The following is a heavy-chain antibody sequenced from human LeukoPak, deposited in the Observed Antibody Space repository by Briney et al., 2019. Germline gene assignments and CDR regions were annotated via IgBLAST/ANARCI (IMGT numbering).Heavy chain of an antibody. Sequence: SETLSLTCSVWGGLISSYYRSWIRQPPGKALEWIGYIYNSGSTNYNPSLKSRVTISVDPSKKQFSLKLTSVTAADTAVYYRARSRTYYYDSSGYYLFDPWGQGTLVTVSS. CDR3: ARSRTYYYDSSGYYLFDP. D-gene: IGHD3-22*01. CDR2: IYNSGST. J-gene: IGHJ5*02. V-gene: IGHV4-4*09. CDR1: GGLISSYY.